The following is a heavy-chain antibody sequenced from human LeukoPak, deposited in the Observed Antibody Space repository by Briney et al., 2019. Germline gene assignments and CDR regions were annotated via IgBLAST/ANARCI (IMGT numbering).Heavy chain of an antibody. CDR3: ARHPRTLSTPYYYFYYMDV. CDR1: NGSISTYC. J-gene: IGHJ6*03. V-gene: IGHV4-4*07. Sequence: PSETLSLTCTVSNGSISTYCWTWVRQSAGKGLEYIGRIYTSGKTKYNSSLKSRVTMSVDTSKNQFSLRLSSVTAADTAVYYCARHPRTLSTPYYYFYYMDVWGKGTTLTVSS. D-gene: IGHD2-8*01. CDR2: IYTSGKT.